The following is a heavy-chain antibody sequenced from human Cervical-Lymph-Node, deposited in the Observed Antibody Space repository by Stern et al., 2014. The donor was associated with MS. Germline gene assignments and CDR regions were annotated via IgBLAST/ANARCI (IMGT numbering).Heavy chain of an antibody. CDR3: ARDRREFCSGDSCYPHFDY. Sequence: QVQLVESGGGVVQPGRSLRLSCEGSDFTFSDYGMHWVRQAPGKGLEWVAVIWSDGSDKYYADSVKGRFIISRDNSKNTIYLQMNSLRDDDTAFYYCARDRREFCSGDSCYPHFDYWGQGTLVSVSS. D-gene: IGHD2-15*01. J-gene: IGHJ4*02. CDR2: IWSDGSDK. CDR1: DFTFSDYG. V-gene: IGHV3-33*01.